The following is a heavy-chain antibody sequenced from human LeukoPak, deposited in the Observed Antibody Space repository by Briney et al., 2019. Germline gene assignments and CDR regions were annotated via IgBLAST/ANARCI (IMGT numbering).Heavy chain of an antibody. Sequence: ASVKVSCTTSDYTFSSYGIAWVRQAPGQGLELMGWISAYNGNTKYAETIQDRLTITTETSTHTVYMEMTSLRDDDTAVYYCARLGPETTEHFGFWGQGTLVTVSS. CDR3: ARLGPETTEHFGF. V-gene: IGHV1-18*01. J-gene: IGHJ4*02. CDR2: ISAYNGNT. D-gene: IGHD7-27*01. CDR1: DYTFSSYG.